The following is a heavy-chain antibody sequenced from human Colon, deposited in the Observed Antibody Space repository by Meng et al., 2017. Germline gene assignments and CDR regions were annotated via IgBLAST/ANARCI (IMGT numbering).Heavy chain of an antibody. V-gene: IGHV3-53*01. Sequence: GESLKISCAASGFTVSSNYMSWVRQTPRTGLEWVSVLYRGGSTYYAESVKGRFTIFRDNSKNMLFLQMNSLRGEDTAVYYCARDSRYRGSLPAVDRWGQGTMVTVSS. CDR3: ARDSRYRGSLPAVDR. CDR1: GFTVSSNY. CDR2: LYRGGST. J-gene: IGHJ3*01. D-gene: IGHD1-26*01.